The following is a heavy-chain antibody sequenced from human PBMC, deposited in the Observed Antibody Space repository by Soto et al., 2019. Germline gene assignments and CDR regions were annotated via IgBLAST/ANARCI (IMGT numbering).Heavy chain of an antibody. CDR2: ILHDGST. CDR3: ARGLSASYDYVWGSYRYKSYYFDY. J-gene: IGHJ4*02. V-gene: IGHV4-4*02. CDR1: GDSISSSNW. Sequence: SETLSLTCAVSGDSISSSNWWSWVRQPPGKGLEWIGEILHDGSTNNNPSLKSRVTISVDKSRNQFSLKLTFVTAADTAVYYCARGLSASYDYVWGSYRYKSYYFDYWGQGTLVTVSS. D-gene: IGHD3-16*02.